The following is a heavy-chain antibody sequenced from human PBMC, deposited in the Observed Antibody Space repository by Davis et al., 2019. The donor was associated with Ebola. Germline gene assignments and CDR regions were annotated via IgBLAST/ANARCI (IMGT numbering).Heavy chain of an antibody. CDR1: GYTFTTYG. CDR2: TNSYNDNT. J-gene: IGHJ6*02. CDR3: AREGGLVRSGVITWQNGIDV. V-gene: IGHV1-18*01. Sequence: ASVKVSCKASGYTFTTYGISWVRQAPGQGLEWMGWTNSYNDNTKYAQKFQARVAITWDTSASTVYMELRSLRSEDTAVYYCAREGGLVRSGVITWQNGIDVWGQGTTVTVSS. D-gene: IGHD1-14*01.